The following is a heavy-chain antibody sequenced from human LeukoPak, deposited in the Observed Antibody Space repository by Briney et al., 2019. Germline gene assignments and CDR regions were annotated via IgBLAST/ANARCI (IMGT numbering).Heavy chain of an antibody. V-gene: IGHV3-64*01. Sequence: GGSLRLSCAASGFTFSSYAMHWVRQAPGKGLEYVSAISSNGGSTYYANSVKGRFTISRDNAKNSLFLQVSSLRAEDTAVYYCTRGPTDYYSDYWGQGTLVTVSS. CDR3: TRGPTDYYSDY. J-gene: IGHJ4*02. CDR2: ISSNGGST. CDR1: GFTFSSYA. D-gene: IGHD1-1*01.